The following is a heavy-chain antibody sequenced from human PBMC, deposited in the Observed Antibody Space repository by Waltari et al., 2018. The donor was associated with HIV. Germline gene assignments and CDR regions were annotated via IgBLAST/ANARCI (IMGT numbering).Heavy chain of an antibody. D-gene: IGHD1-26*01. V-gene: IGHV4-31*03. CDR2: IYYSGST. J-gene: IGHJ3*02. CDR1: GGSISSGGYY. Sequence: QVQLQESGPGLVKPSQTLSLTCTVSGGSISSGGYYWIWIRQHPGKGLEWIGYIYYSGSTYYNPSLKSRVTISVDTSKNQFSLKLSSVTAADTAVYYCARSPLTVGARTRESFDIWGQGTMVTVSS. CDR3: ARSPLTVGARTRESFDI.